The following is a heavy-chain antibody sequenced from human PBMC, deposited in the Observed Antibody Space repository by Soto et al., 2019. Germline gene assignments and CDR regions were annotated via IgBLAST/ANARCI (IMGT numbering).Heavy chain of an antibody. CDR1: GASLGGFS. CDR3: VRDGTKTLRDWFDP. Sequence: XATLSLTCTVSGASLGGFSWSRGRKSAGRGRGWVGRIYATVTTDYNPSSKSRVMMSVDTSKKQFLLKLRSVTAADTAVYYCVRDGTKTLRDWFDPWGQGISVTVSS. CDR2: IYATVTT. J-gene: IGHJ5*02. V-gene: IGHV4-4*07. D-gene: IGHD1-1*01.